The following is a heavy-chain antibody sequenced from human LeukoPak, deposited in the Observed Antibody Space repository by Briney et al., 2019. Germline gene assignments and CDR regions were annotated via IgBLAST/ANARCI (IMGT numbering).Heavy chain of an antibody. CDR2: IYHSGST. J-gene: IGHJ4*02. V-gene: IGHV4-4*02. Sequence: PSGTLSLTCAVSGVSISSSNWWSWVRQPPGKGLEWIGEIYHSGSTNYNPSLKSRVTISVDKSKNQFSLKLSSVTAADTAVYYCARVPRYYYDSSGPYFDYWGQGTLVTVSS. CDR1: GVSISSSNW. D-gene: IGHD3-22*01. CDR3: ARVPRYYYDSSGPYFDY.